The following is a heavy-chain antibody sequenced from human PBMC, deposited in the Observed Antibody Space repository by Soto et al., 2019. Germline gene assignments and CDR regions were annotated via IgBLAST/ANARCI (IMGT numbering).Heavy chain of an antibody. D-gene: IGHD3-22*01. CDR2: INHSGST. CDR3: ARGSSDYYDSSGYQAGDYFDY. CDR1: GGSFSGYY. Sequence: ETLSLTCAVYGGSFSGYYWSWIRQPPGKGLEWIGEINHSGSTNYNPSLKSRVTISVDTSKNQFSLKLSSVTAADTAVYYCARGSSDYYDSSGYQAGDYFDYWGQGTLVTVSS. V-gene: IGHV4-34*01. J-gene: IGHJ4*02.